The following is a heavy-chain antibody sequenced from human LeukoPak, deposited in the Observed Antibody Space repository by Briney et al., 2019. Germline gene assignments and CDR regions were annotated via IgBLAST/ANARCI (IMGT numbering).Heavy chain of an antibody. Sequence: GRSLRLSCAASGFTFSSYGMHWVRQAPGKGLEWVGAISYDGGNKYYPNSVKGRFTISRDNSKNTLYLQMNSLRAEDTAVFHCAKEGYYGSGSFPDYWGQGTLVTVSS. CDR3: AKEGYYGSGSFPDY. CDR1: GFTFSSYG. V-gene: IGHV3-30*18. D-gene: IGHD3-10*01. J-gene: IGHJ4*02. CDR2: ISYDGGNK.